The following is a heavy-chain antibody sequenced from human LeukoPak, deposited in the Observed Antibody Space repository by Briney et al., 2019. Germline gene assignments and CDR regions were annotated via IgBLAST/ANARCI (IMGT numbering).Heavy chain of an antibody. D-gene: IGHD1-26*01. Sequence: SVKVSCKASGGTFSSYAISWVRQAPGQGLERMGRIIPILGIANYSQKSQGRVTITADKSTSTAYTEMSSLRTADTTAYYCARGEKLELPGDYWGQGTLVTVSS. CDR1: GGTFSSYA. J-gene: IGHJ4*02. V-gene: IGHV1-69*04. CDR3: ARGEKLELPGDY. CDR2: IIPILGIA.